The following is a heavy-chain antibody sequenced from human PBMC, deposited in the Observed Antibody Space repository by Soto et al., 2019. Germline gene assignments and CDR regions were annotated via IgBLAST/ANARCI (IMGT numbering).Heavy chain of an antibody. J-gene: IGHJ4*02. CDR1: GGSISSGGYY. Sequence: LSETLSLTCTVSGGSISSGGYYWSWIRQHPGKGLEWIGYIYYSGSTYYNPSLKSRVTISVDTSKNQFSLKLSSVTAADTAVYYCARDQINCSGGSCYPYYFDYWGQGTLVTVSS. CDR2: IYYSGST. V-gene: IGHV4-31*03. D-gene: IGHD2-15*01. CDR3: ARDQINCSGGSCYPYYFDY.